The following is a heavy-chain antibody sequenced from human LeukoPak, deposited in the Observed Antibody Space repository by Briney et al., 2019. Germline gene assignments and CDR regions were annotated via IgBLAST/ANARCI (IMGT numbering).Heavy chain of an antibody. CDR3: AKEAITMKNSFDP. CDR2: ISGSGVKT. Sequence: GGSLRLSCAASGFTFSSYAMSWVRQAPGMGLEWVSAISGSGVKTYYADSVKGRFSLSRDNSRNTVYLQMNSLRAEDTAIYYCAKEAITMKNSFDPWGQGTLVTVSS. D-gene: IGHD3-22*01. J-gene: IGHJ5*02. V-gene: IGHV3-23*01. CDR1: GFTFSSYA.